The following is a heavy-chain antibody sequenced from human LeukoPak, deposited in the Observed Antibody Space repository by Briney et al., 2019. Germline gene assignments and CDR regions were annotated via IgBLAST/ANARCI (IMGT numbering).Heavy chain of an antibody. J-gene: IGHJ4*02. V-gene: IGHV3-48*03. CDR1: GFTFSSYE. Sequence: GGSLRLSCAASGFTFSSYEMNWVRQAPGKGLEWVSYISSSGSTIYYADSVKGRFTISRDNAKNSLYLQMNSLRAEDTAVYYCARDRSSRRAVNYDYVWGSYRPNPPVDYWGQGTLVTVSS. CDR3: ARDRSSRRAVNYDYVWGSYRPNPPVDY. D-gene: IGHD3-16*02. CDR2: ISSSGSTI.